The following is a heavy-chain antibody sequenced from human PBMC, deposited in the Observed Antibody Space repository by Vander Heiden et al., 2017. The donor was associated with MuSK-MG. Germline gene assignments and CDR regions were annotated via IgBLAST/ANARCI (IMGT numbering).Heavy chain of an antibody. CDR3: ARWYYYDSSGNYFDY. J-gene: IGHJ4*02. CDR1: GGSLSSGGYY. D-gene: IGHD3-22*01. CDR2: IYYSGST. Sequence: QVQLQESGPGLVKPSQTLSLTCTVPGGSLSSGGYYWSWIRQHPGKGLEWIGYIYYSGSTYYNPSLKSRVTISVDTSKNQFSLKLSSMTAADTDVYYCARWYYYDSSGNYFDYWGQGTLVTVSS. V-gene: IGHV4-31*03.